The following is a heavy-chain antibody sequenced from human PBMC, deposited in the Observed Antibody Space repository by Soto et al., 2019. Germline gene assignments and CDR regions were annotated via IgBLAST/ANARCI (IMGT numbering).Heavy chain of an antibody. Sequence: QVQLVESGGSVVQPGRSLRLSCAASGFTFSSYAMHWVRQAPGKGLEWVAVISYDGSNKYYADSVKGRFTISRDNSKNTLYLQMNSLRAEDTAVYYCARVRWELLSVPDAFDIWGQGTMVTVSS. CDR1: GFTFSSYA. V-gene: IGHV3-30-3*01. D-gene: IGHD1-26*01. CDR3: ARVRWELLSVPDAFDI. J-gene: IGHJ3*02. CDR2: ISYDGSNK.